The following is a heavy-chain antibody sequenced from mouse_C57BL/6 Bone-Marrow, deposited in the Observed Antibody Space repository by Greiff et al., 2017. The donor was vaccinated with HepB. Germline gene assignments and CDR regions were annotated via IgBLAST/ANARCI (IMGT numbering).Heavy chain of an antibody. J-gene: IGHJ2*01. Sequence: VHVKQSGPELVKPGASVKISCKASGYSFPGYYMNWVKQSPEKSLEWIGEINPSTGGTTYNQKFKAKATLTVDKSSSTAYMQLKSLTSEDSAVYYCARGWLLLYWGQGTTLTVSS. CDR1: GYSFPGYY. V-gene: IGHV1-42*01. CDR2: INPSTGGT. CDR3: ARGWLLLY. D-gene: IGHD2-3*01.